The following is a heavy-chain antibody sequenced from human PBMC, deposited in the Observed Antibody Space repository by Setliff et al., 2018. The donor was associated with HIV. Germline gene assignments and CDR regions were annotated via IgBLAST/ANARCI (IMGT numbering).Heavy chain of an antibody. CDR1: GFSLSTYS. CDR3: VRDSAASVWVGASVYYFDF. Sequence: GGSLRLSCIASGFSLSTYSMNWVRQAPGKGLEWISYISSDSRTTYYADSVKGRFTISRDDAKTSLYLQMNSLRAEDTAVYYCVRDSAASVWVGASVYYFDFWGQGIQVTVSS. CDR2: ISSDSRTT. J-gene: IGHJ4*02. D-gene: IGHD1-26*01. V-gene: IGHV3-48*01.